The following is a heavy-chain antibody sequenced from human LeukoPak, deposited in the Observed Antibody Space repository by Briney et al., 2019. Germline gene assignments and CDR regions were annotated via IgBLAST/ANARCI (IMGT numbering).Heavy chain of an antibody. CDR1: GYTFTPYY. CDR3: ARSDNMEKTRTLWFGESFNWFDP. V-gene: IGHV1-46*01. J-gene: IGHJ5*02. D-gene: IGHD3-10*01. Sequence: ASVNVSCKASGYTFTPYYMHWVRQSPGQGLEWMGIINPSGGSKSYAQKFQGRVNMTRDTSTSTVYMELSSMRSEDTAVYYCARSDNMEKTRTLWFGESFNWFDPWGQGTLVTVSS. CDR2: INPSGGSK.